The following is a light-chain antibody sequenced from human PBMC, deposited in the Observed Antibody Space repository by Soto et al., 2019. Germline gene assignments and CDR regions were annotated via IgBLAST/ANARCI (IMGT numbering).Light chain of an antibody. V-gene: IGKV3-15*01. CDR2: GAS. CDR1: QSVSSY. Sequence: DIVMTQSPSTLSVSAGERATLSCRASQSVSSYLAWYQQKPGQAPRLLIYGASNRATGIPARFSGSGSGTEFTLTISSLQSEDFAVYYCQQYNNWPPYTFGQGTKLEIK. J-gene: IGKJ2*01. CDR3: QQYNNWPPYT.